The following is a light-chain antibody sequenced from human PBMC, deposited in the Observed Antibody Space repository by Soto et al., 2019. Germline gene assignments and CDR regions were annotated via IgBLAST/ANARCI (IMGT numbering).Light chain of an antibody. V-gene: IGKV1-5*03. CDR1: QSISSW. CDR3: QQYNSYQT. J-gene: IGKJ1*01. Sequence: DIQMTQSPSTLSASVGDRVTITCRASQSISSWLAWYQQKPGKAPKLLIYKASSLGSGVPSRFSGSGSGTEFTLTISSLQPDDFATYYCQQYNSYQTFGQGTKVDIK. CDR2: KAS.